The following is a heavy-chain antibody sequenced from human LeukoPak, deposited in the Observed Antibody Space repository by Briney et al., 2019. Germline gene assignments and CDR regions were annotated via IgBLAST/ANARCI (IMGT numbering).Heavy chain of an antibody. V-gene: IGHV3-23*01. CDR2: ISGGGGNT. Sequence: PGGSLRLSCAASGFSFSNYGMRWVRQAPGKGLEWVSAISGGGGNTYYADSVKGRFTISRDNFQNTLYLQMNSLRAEETAVYYCAKAPLGHCTSTNCYSFDYWGQGTLVTVSS. CDR1: GFSFSNYG. CDR3: AKAPLGHCTSTNCYSFDY. D-gene: IGHD2-2*01. J-gene: IGHJ4*02.